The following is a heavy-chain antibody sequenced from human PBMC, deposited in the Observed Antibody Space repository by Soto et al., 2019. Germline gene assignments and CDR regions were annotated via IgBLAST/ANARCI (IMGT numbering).Heavy chain of an antibody. Sequence: GRSLRLSCAASGFTSSSYATSCVRQAPGEGLEWVSAIGGSGGSTYYADSVKGRFTISSDNSTNTLYLQMNSLRAADTAVYYCAKGHVVVAAVNWFDPWGQGTLVTVSS. J-gene: IGHJ5*02. D-gene: IGHD2-15*01. CDR3: AKGHVVVAAVNWFDP. CDR2: IGGSGGST. V-gene: IGHV3-23*01. CDR1: GFTSSSYA.